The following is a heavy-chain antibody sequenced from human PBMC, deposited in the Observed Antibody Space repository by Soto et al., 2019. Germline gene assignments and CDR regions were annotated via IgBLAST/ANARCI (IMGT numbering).Heavy chain of an antibody. J-gene: IGHJ4*02. CDR3: ARVAATPEPFLAPFDY. D-gene: IGHD2-15*01. CDR1: GGTFSSYA. V-gene: IGHV1-69*13. CDR2: IIPIFGTA. Sequence: SVKVSCKASGGTFSSYAISWVRQAPGQGLEWMGGIIPIFGTANYAQKFQGRVTITADESTSTAYMELSSLRSEDTAVYYCARVAATPEPFLAPFDYWGQGTLVTVSS.